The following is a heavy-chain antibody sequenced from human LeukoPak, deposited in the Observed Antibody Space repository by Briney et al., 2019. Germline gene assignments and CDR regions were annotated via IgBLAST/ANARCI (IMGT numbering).Heavy chain of an antibody. CDR2: INPNSGVT. CDR1: GYTFTSYY. CDR3: ARQGALVRGIDY. D-gene: IGHD6-13*01. Sequence: GASVKVSCTASGYTFTSYYMHWVRQAPGQGLEWMGWINPNSGVTNYAQKFQGRVTMTRDTSISIVYMELSRLRSDDTAVYYCARQGALVRGIDYWGQGTLVTVSS. V-gene: IGHV1-2*02. J-gene: IGHJ4*02.